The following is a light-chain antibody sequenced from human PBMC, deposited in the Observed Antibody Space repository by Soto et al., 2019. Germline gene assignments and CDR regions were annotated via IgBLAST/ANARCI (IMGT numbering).Light chain of an antibody. CDR2: EDN. V-gene: IGLV6-57*03. J-gene: IGLJ3*02. CDR3: QSYDSSNHEV. Sequence: FMLTQPPSVSESPGKTVTLSCTRSSGSIASNYVQWYQQRPGSAPTTVIYEDNQRPSGVPDRFSGSIDSSSNSASLTISGLKTEDEADYYCQSYDSSNHEVFGGGTKLTVL. CDR1: SGSIASNY.